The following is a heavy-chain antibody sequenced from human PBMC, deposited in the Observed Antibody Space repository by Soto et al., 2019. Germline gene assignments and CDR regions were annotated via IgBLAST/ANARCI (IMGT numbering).Heavy chain of an antibody. Sequence: PGGSLRLSCAASGFTFSNAWMSWVRQAPGKGLEWVGRIKSKTDGGTTDYAAPVKGRFTISRDDSKNTLYLQMNSLKTEDTAVYYCTIRPLLLCRQGQDFWGQGTTVTVSS. V-gene: IGHV3-15*01. CDR3: TIRPLLLCRQGQDF. J-gene: IGHJ6*02. CDR1: GFTFSNAW. D-gene: IGHD3-10*02. CDR2: IKSKTDGGTT.